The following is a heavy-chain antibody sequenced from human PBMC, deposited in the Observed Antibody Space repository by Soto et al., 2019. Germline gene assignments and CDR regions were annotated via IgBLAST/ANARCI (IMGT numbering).Heavy chain of an antibody. CDR2: INPNTGGT. CDR3: ARVRPRREFDP. Sequence: QVLLVPSGAEVKRPGTSVKVSCKASGYIFTSYYVHWGRQVPGQGLEWMGWINPNTGGTNYAQRFEVRVTMTRDTSISTAYIALSRMTRDDTAIYFCARVRPRREFDPWGQGTLVTVSS. J-gene: IGHJ5*02. V-gene: IGHV1-2*02. CDR1: GYIFTSYY.